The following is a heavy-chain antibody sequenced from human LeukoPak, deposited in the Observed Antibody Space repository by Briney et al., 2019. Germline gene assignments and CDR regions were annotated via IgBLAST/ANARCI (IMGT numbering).Heavy chain of an antibody. CDR1: GGSIRTTSYY. D-gene: IGHD3-3*01. Sequence: SETLSLTCTVSGGSIRTTSYYWGWIRQSPGREPEWIGTIYFSGSTYYNPSLESRVTVSVDTSNNQFSLKLNSVTAADTAVYYCARGGTFWDSWGQGTLVTVSS. CDR3: ARGGTFWDS. V-gene: IGHV4-39*07. J-gene: IGHJ4*02. CDR2: IYFSGST.